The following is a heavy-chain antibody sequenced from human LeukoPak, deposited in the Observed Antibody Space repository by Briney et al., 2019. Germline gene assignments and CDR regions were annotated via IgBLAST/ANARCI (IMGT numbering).Heavy chain of an antibody. CDR1: GYTFNRYG. J-gene: IGHJ4*02. V-gene: IGHV1-18*01. CDR2: ISAYNGNT. CDR3: AREEYSSGWPDY. D-gene: IGHD6-19*01. Sequence: ASVKVSCKASGYTFNRYGISWVRQAPGQGLEWIGWISAYNGNTNYAQKLQGRVTMTTDTSTSTAYMELRSLRSDDTAVYYCAREEYSSGWPDYWGQGTLVTVSS.